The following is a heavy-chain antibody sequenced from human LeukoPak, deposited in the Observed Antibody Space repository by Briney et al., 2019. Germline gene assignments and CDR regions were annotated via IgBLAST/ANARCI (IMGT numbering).Heavy chain of an antibody. J-gene: IGHJ4*03. D-gene: IGHD5-18*01. CDR2: TDPSSGNI. CDR1: GYTFTKSY. CDR3: AREPTASSCYFDY. V-gene: IGHV1-46*01. Sequence: GASVKLSCKTSGYTFTKSYMHWVRQAPGQGLEWMGMTDPSSGNINYPKKFQGGVAVTRDTSTSTLYMELSSLRSDDTAVYYCAREPTASSCYFDYWGQGTLVTVSS.